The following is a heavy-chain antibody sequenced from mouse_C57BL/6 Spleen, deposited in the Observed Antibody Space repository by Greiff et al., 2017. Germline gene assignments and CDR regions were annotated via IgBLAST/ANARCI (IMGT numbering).Heavy chain of an antibody. Sequence: QVQLQQPGAELVKPGASVKMSCKASGYTFTSYWITWVKQRPGQGLEWIGDIYPGSGSTNYNEKFKSKATLTVDTSSSTAYMQLSSLTSEDSAVYYCARIENWEGYFDVWGTGTTVTVSS. V-gene: IGHV1-55*01. CDR2: IYPGSGST. J-gene: IGHJ1*03. CDR3: ARIENWEGYFDV. CDR1: GYTFTSYW. D-gene: IGHD4-1*01.